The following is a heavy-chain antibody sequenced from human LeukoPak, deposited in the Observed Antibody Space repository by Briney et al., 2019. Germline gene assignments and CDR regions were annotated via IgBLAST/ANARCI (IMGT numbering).Heavy chain of an antibody. CDR3: VKDPRDTYGTHWFVS. V-gene: IGHV3-23*01. D-gene: IGHD2-21*01. Sequence: GGSLRLSCVASGFSFGNYAMSWVRQAPGKGLQWVSQISGTGGATWYAGFARVRFTISRDNSKKTLYLQMSGLRVEDTAMYYCVKDPRDTYGTHWFVSWGQGTLLIVSS. CDR2: ISGTGGAT. CDR1: GFSFGNYA. J-gene: IGHJ5*01.